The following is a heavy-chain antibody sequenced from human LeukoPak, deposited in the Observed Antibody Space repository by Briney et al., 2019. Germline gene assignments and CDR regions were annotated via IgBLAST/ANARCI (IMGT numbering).Heavy chain of an antibody. CDR1: GGTFSSYA. CDR3: ARGKGSYYGYMDV. V-gene: IGHV1-69*05. CDR2: IIPIFGTA. D-gene: IGHD3-10*01. Sequence: SVKVSCEASGGTFSSYAISWVRQAPGQGLEWMGGIIPIFGTANYAQKFQGRVTITTVESTSTAYMELSSLRSEDTAVYYCARGKGSYYGYMDVWGKGTTVTVSS. J-gene: IGHJ6*03.